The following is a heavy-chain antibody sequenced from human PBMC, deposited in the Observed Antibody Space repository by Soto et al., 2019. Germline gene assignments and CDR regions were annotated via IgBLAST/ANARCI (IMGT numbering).Heavy chain of an antibody. Sequence: NPSETLSLTCTVSGGSISSGGYYWSWIRQHPGKGLEWIGYIYYSGSTYYNPSLKSRVTISVDTSKNQFSLKLSSVTAADTAVYYCARVSGRGSWFDPWGQGTLVTVSS. V-gene: IGHV4-31*03. CDR2: IYYSGST. CDR3: ARVSGRGSWFDP. CDR1: GGSISSGGYY. J-gene: IGHJ5*01. D-gene: IGHD3-10*01.